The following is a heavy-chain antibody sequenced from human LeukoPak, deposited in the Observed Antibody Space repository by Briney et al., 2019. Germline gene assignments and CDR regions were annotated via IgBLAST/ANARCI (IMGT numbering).Heavy chain of an antibody. CDR3: ARETEYYGSGSYYIGY. Sequence: GGSLRLSCAASGFTFSNAWMSWVRQAPGKGLEWVGRIKRETDGGTTDYPAPVKGRFTISRDDSKNTLYLQMNSLRAEDTAVYYCARETEYYGSGSYYIGYWGQGTLVAVSS. D-gene: IGHD3-10*01. V-gene: IGHV3-15*01. CDR2: IKRETDGGTT. CDR1: GFTFSNAW. J-gene: IGHJ4*02.